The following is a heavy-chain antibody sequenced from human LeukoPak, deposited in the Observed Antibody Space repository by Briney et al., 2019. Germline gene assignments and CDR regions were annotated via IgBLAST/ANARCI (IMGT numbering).Heavy chain of an antibody. D-gene: IGHD3-22*01. J-gene: IGHJ4*02. CDR1: GYTFTGYY. Sequence: ASVKVSCKASGYTFTGYYLHWVRQAPGQGLELMGWISAYNGNTNYAQRFQGRVTMTTDTATSTAYMELRSLRSDDTAVYYCARTDYSDTSGYPVYWGQGTLVTVSS. CDR3: ARTDYSDTSGYPVY. CDR2: ISAYNGNT. V-gene: IGHV1-18*04.